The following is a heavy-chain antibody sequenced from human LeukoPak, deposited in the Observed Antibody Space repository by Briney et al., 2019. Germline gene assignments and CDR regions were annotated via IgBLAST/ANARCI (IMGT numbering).Heavy chain of an antibody. V-gene: IGHV1-69*13. J-gene: IGHJ6*02. CDR3: ARDLSPYCSSTSCFSIPTPPHCYYYGMDV. D-gene: IGHD2-2*01. Sequence: ASVKVSCKASGGTFSSYAISWVRQAPGQGLEWMGGIIPIFGTANYAQKFQGRVTITAEESTSTAYMELSSLRSEDTAVYYCARDLSPYCSSTSCFSIPTPPHCYYYGMDVWGQGTTVTVSS. CDR2: IIPIFGTA. CDR1: GGTFSSYA.